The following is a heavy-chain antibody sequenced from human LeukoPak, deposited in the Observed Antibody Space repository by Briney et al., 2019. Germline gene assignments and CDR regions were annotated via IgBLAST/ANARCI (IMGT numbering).Heavy chain of an antibody. J-gene: IGHJ6*02. D-gene: IGHD2-15*01. CDR3: ARGPTVYCSGGSCSNYYYYYYGMDV. V-gene: IGHV4-4*02. CDR2: IYHSGST. Sequence: PSGTLSLTCAVSGGSISSSNWWSWVRQPPGKGLEWIGEIYHSGSTNYNPSLKSRVTISVDTSKNQFSLKLSSVTAADTAVYYCARGPTVYCSGGSCSNYYYYYYGMDVWGQGTTVTVSS. CDR1: GGSISSSNW.